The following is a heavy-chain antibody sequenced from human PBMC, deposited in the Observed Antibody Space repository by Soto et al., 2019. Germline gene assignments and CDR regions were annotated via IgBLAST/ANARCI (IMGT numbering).Heavy chain of an antibody. V-gene: IGHV1-69*12. CDR2: IIPIFGTA. CDR3: ARAKFGVVIYAYYYYGMDV. J-gene: IGHJ6*02. D-gene: IGHD3-3*01. Sequence: QVHLVQSGAEVKKPGSSVKVSCKASGGTFSSYAISWVRQAPGQGLEWMGGIIPIFGTANYAQKFQGRVTLTADESTSTAYMELSSLRSEDTAVYYCARAKFGVVIYAYYYYGMDVWGQGTTVTVSS. CDR1: GGTFSSYA.